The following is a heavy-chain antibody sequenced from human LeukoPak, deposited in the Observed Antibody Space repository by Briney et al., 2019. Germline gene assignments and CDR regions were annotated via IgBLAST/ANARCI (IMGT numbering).Heavy chain of an antibody. CDR1: GYSFTSYW. V-gene: IGHV5-51*01. Sequence: GESLKISCKGSGYSFTSYWIGWVRQMPGKGLEWMGIIYPGDSDTRYSPSFQGQVTISADKSISTAYLQWSSLKASDTAMYYCARPRPSGTMTLQPYFDYWGQGTLVTVSS. J-gene: IGHJ4*02. CDR2: IYPGDSDT. CDR3: ARPRPSGTMTLQPYFDY. D-gene: IGHD3-22*01.